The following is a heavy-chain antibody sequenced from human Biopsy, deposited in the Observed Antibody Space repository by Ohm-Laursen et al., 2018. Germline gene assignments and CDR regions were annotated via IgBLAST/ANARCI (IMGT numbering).Heavy chain of an antibody. V-gene: IGHV4-4*07. J-gene: IGHJ4*02. D-gene: IGHD1-26*01. Sequence: TLSLTCTVSGDSINNYYWSWIRQPAGKGLEWIGRIYTSGSPNYNLSLESRVTMSVDTSKNQFSLNLRSVTAADTAVYYCARVGVGAPSIDYFDSWGQGALVTVSS. CDR3: ARVGVGAPSIDYFDS. CDR1: GDSINNYY. CDR2: IYTSGSP.